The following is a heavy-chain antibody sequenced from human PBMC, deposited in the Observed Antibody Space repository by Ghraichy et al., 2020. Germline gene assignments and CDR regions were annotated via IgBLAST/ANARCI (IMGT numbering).Heavy chain of an antibody. V-gene: IGHV4-4*07. CDR1: GGSISSYY. Sequence: SETLSLTCTVSGGSISSYYWSWIRQPAGKGLEWIGRIYTSGSTNYNPSLKSRVTISVDSLKNQFSLRLSSVIATDSAVYYCARDFHYNYGSFWYFDLWGRGTLVTVSS. CDR3: ARDFHYNYGSFWYFDL. CDR2: IYTSGST. D-gene: IGHD5-18*01. J-gene: IGHJ2*01.